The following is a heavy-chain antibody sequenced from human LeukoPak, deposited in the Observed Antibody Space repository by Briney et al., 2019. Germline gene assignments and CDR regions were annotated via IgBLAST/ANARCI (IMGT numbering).Heavy chain of an antibody. Sequence: ASVKVTFMASGYTFTRYGISGVRQPPGQGREWMGWISAYNGNTNYAQKLQGRVTTNTDTSTSTAYMELRSLRSDDTAVYYCARGRDYFDYWGQGTLVTVSS. CDR2: ISAYNGNT. CDR3: ARGRDYFDY. CDR1: GYTFTRYG. J-gene: IGHJ4*02. V-gene: IGHV1-18*01.